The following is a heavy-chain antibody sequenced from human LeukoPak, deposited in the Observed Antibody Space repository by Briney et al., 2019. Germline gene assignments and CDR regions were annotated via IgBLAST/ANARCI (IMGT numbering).Heavy chain of an antibody. V-gene: IGHV4-4*07. CDR1: GGSITSYY. CDR3: ARVPTVTFFDC. Sequence: SETLSLTCTVSGGSITSYYWSWIRQSAGRGLEWIGRIYITGSTTYNPSLKSRVTMSLDTSKNQFSLKLSSVTAADTAVYYCARVPTVTFFDCWGQGTLVTVSS. D-gene: IGHD4-17*01. J-gene: IGHJ4*02. CDR2: IYITGST.